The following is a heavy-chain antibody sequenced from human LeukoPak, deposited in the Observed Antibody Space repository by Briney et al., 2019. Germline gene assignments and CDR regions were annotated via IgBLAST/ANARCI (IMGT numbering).Heavy chain of an antibody. Sequence: GASVKVSCKASGFTFSSYGITWLRQAPGQGLEWMGWFTAYNGNTDYVEKFQGRVTITTDSSTNTAYMELRGLRHDDTAVYYCARRGGGRYDDSRYWYFDLWGRGTLVTVSS. J-gene: IGHJ2*01. CDR3: ARRGGGRYDDSRYWYFDL. D-gene: IGHD4-17*01. CDR2: FTAYNGNT. V-gene: IGHV1-18*01. CDR1: GFTFSSYG.